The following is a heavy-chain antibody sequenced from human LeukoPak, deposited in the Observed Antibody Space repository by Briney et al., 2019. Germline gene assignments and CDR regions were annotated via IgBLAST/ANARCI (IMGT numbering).Heavy chain of an antibody. Sequence: PGGPLRLSCAASGFTFSNYWMHWVRQAPGKGLVWVSRISGDGSSTSYADSVKGRFSISRDNAKNSLYLQMNSLRAEDTAVYYCAREDGAAVAGSWYFDLWGRGTLVTVSS. J-gene: IGHJ2*01. CDR2: ISGDGSST. D-gene: IGHD6-19*01. CDR1: GFTFSNYW. CDR3: AREDGAAVAGSWYFDL. V-gene: IGHV3-74*01.